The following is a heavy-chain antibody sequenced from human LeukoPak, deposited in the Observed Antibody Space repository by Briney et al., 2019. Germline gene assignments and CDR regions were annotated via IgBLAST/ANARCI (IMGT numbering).Heavy chain of an antibody. Sequence: GSVKVSCKASGYTFTSYGISWVRQAPGQGLEWMGWISAYNGNTNYAQKLQGRVTMTTDTSTSTAYMELSSLRSEDTAVYYCAKDGEMDTAMAEFDYWGQGTLVTVSS. D-gene: IGHD5-18*01. CDR2: ISAYNGNT. CDR1: GYTFTSYG. V-gene: IGHV1-18*01. CDR3: AKDGEMDTAMAEFDY. J-gene: IGHJ4*02.